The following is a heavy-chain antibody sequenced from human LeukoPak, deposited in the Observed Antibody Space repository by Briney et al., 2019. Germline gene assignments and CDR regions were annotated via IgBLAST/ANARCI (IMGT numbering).Heavy chain of an antibody. CDR2: ISSSSSYI. J-gene: IGHJ6*02. D-gene: IGHD5-12*01. CDR3: ARDPGYDGYDWFSGMDV. CDR1: GFTFSSYS. Sequence: PGGFLRLSCAASGFTFSSYSMNWVRQAPGKGLEWVSSISSSSSYIYYADSVKGRFTISRDNAKNSLYLQMNSLRAEDTAVYYCARDPGYDGYDWFSGMDVWGQGTTVTVSS. V-gene: IGHV3-21*01.